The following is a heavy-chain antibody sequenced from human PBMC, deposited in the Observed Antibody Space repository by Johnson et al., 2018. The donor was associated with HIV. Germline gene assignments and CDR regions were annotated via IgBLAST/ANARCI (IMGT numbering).Heavy chain of an antibody. CDR1: EFTFDDYG. D-gene: IGHD6-19*01. J-gene: IGHJ3*02. CDR3: ARLPGYSSGWTLGAFDI. Sequence: QVQLVESGGGVVRPGGSLRLSCAASEFTFDDYGMSWVRQAPGKGLEWVAFIRYDGSNKYYADSVKGRFTISRDNSKNTLYLQMNSLRAEDTAVYYCARLPGYSSGWTLGAFDIWGQGTMVTVSS. V-gene: IGHV3-30*02. CDR2: IRYDGSNK.